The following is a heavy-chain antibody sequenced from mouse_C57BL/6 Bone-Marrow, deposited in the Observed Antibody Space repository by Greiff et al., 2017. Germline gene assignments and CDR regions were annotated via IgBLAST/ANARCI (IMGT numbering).Heavy chain of an antibody. Sequence: QVQLQQSGAELVKPGASVKLSCKASGYAFSSYRMNWVKQRPGTGLEWIGQIYPGDGDTNYNGKFKGKATLTADKSSSTAYMQIISLTSEDDEVYFCARWNARGDFDYWGQGTTLTVSS. V-gene: IGHV1-80*01. J-gene: IGHJ2*01. CDR2: IYPGDGDT. CDR1: GYAFSSYR. CDR3: ARWNARGDFDY.